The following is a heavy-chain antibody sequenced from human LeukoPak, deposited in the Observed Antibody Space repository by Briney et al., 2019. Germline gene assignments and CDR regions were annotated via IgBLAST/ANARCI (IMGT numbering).Heavy chain of an antibody. Sequence: PGRSLRLSCAASGFTFSSYGMHWVRQAPGKGLEWVAVISYDGSNKYYADSVKGRFTISRDNAKNSMYLQMTSLRDEDTAFYFCARDVDWAFDYWGQATLVTVSS. CDR2: ISYDGSNK. CDR3: ARDVDWAFDY. V-gene: IGHV3-30*03. D-gene: IGHD3-9*01. CDR1: GFTFSSYG. J-gene: IGHJ4*02.